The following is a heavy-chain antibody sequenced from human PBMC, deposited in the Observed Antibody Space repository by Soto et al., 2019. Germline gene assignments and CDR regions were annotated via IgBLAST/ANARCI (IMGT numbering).Heavy chain of an antibody. CDR3: ATTIETWEQHTGGYYYGMDV. Sequence: ASVKVSCKASGYTFTGYYMHWVRQAPGQGLEWMGWINPNSGGTNYAQKFQGWVTMTRDTSIATAYMELSRLRSDDTAVYYCATTIETWEQHTGGYYYGMDVWGQRNTVPVS. CDR2: INPNSGGT. J-gene: IGHJ6*02. D-gene: IGHD1-26*01. CDR1: GYTFTGYY. V-gene: IGHV1-2*04.